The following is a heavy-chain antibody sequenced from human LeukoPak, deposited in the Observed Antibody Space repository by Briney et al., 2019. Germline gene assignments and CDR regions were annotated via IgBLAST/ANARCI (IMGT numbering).Heavy chain of an antibody. J-gene: IGHJ4*02. CDR2: INHSGST. D-gene: IGHD3-16*02. V-gene: IGHV4-34*01. CDR1: GGSFSGYY. CDR3: ARRSYYDYVWVSYRYGEGVYFDY. Sequence: SETLSLTCAVYGGSFSGYYWSWIRQPPGQGLEWIGEINHSGSTNYNPSLKSRVTISVDTSKNQFSLKLSSVTAADTAVYYCARRSYYDYVWVSYRYGEGVYFDYWGQGTLVTVSS.